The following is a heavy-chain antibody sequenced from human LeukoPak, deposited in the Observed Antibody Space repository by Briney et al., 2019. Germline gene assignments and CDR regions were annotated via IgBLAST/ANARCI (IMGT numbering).Heavy chain of an antibody. D-gene: IGHD2-15*01. Sequence: PSETLSLTCSVSCRSINRYHWSWIRQPPGKGLEWIGYIYYSGSTNYNPSLKSRVAISLNTSKNQFSLILSSVTAADTTVYYCGRPPIVLVVAATPGPVDYWGQGSLVTVSS. CDR1: CRSINRYH. V-gene: IGHV4-59*01. CDR2: IYYSGST. J-gene: IGHJ4*02. CDR3: GRPPIVLVVAATPGPVDY.